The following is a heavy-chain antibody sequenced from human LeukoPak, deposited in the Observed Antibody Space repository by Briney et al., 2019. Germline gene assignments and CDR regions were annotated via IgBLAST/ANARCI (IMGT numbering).Heavy chain of an antibody. D-gene: IGHD2-15*01. V-gene: IGHV4-4*07. CDR3: ARTSPRAATFDY. CDR1: GVSVINYY. Sequence: PSETLSLTCTVSGVSVINYYWSWIRQPAGKGLEWIGRIYTTGTTNYSPSLKSRVTLSVDTSKNQFSLNLNSVTAADTAVYYCARTSPRAATFDYWGQGTLVTVSS. J-gene: IGHJ4*02. CDR2: IYTTGTT.